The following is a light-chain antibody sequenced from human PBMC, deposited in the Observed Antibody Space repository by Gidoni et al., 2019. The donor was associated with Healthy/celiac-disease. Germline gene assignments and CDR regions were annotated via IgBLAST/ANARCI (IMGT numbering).Light chain of an antibody. J-gene: IGKJ2*01. CDR2: AAS. V-gene: IGKV1D-8*01. Sequence: VIWMTQSPSLLSASTGDRVTISCRMSQAISSYLAWYQQKPGKAPDLLIYAASTLQSGVPSGFRCSGSGTDFTLTISCLQSEDFATYYCQQYYSFPPYTFGQGTKLEIK. CDR3: QQYYSFPPYT. CDR1: QAISSY.